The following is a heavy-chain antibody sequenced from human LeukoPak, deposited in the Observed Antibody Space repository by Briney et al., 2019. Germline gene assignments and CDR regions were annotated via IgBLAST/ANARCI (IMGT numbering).Heavy chain of an antibody. CDR3: VRARVTRGLGY. CDR1: GFTFRHYS. V-gene: IGHV3-30*01. D-gene: IGHD3-16*01. Sequence: GTSLRLSCAASGFTFRHYSMHWVRQAPGKGLEWVVVVSFDGKIEYYADSVKGRFSISRDNSNSTLYLQMDSLRPDDTGLYYCVRARVTRGLGYWGQGTPVTVS. CDR2: VSFDGKIE. J-gene: IGHJ4*02.